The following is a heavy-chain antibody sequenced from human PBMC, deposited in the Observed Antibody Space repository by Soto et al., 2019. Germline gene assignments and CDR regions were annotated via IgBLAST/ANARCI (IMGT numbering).Heavy chain of an antibody. J-gene: IGHJ4*02. CDR3: AGSVGGGFDY. V-gene: IGHV3-66*01. Sequence: EVQLVESGGGLVQPGGSLRLSCAASGFTVSSNYMSWVRQAPGKGLEWVSVVYIGGNTYYAESVEDRFTISRDDFQNMLCLRMNSLGAEDTAVYYCAGSVGGGFDYWGQGTLVTVSS. CDR2: VYIGGNT. D-gene: IGHD3-16*01. CDR1: GFTVSSNY.